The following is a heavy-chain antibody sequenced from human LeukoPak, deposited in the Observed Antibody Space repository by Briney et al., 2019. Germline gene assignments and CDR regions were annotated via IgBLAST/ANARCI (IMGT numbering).Heavy chain of an antibody. CDR2: IYYNGKS. J-gene: IGHJ4*02. D-gene: IGHD3-3*01. Sequence: SETLSLICTVSGDSMIDNNFYWGWTRQSPQKGLEWIASIYYNGKSLYNPSLKSRVTISVDASKNQISLRLSSVAAADTAVYYCARDIGVVRDFWGRGILVTVSS. V-gene: IGHV4-39*07. CDR1: GDSMIDNNFY. CDR3: ARDIGVVRDF.